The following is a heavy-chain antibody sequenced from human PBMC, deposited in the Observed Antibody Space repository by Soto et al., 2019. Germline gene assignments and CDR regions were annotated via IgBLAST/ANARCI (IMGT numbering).Heavy chain of an antibody. V-gene: IGHV3-66*01. CDR2: IYSGGST. J-gene: IGHJ4*02. D-gene: IGHD6-19*01. Sequence: EVQLVESGGGLVQPGGSLRLSCAASGSTVSSNYMNWVRQAPGKGLEWVSVIYSGGSTYYADSVKGRFTISRDNSKNTLYLQMNSLRAEDTAVYYCARSWAVAGSYDYWGQGTLVTVSS. CDR3: ARSWAVAGSYDY. CDR1: GSTVSSNY.